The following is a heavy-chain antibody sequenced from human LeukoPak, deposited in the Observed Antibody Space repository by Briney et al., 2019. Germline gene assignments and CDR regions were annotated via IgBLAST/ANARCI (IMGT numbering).Heavy chain of an antibody. CDR2: IYYSGST. CDR1: GGSISSYY. D-gene: IGHD6-13*01. Sequence: PSETLSLTCTVSGGSISSYYWSWIQQPPGKGLEWIGYIYYSGSTNYNPSLKSRVTISVDTSKNQFSLKLSSVTAADTAVYYCARVESSSWGLNYYYYYMDVWGKGTTVTVSS. J-gene: IGHJ6*03. V-gene: IGHV4-59*01. CDR3: ARVESSSWGLNYYYYYMDV.